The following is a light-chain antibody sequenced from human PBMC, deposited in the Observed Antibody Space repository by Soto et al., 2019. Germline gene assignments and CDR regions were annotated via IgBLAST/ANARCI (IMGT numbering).Light chain of an antibody. CDR2: DVS. J-gene: IGLJ1*01. CDR1: SSDVGGYNY. Sequence: QSALTQPRSVSGSPGQSVTISCTGTSSDVGGYNYVSWYQQHPGKAPKLMIYDVSKRPSGVPDRFSGSKSVNTASLTISGLQAEDEADYYCWSEAGSYTDVFGTGTKLTVL. V-gene: IGLV2-11*01. CDR3: WSEAGSYTDV.